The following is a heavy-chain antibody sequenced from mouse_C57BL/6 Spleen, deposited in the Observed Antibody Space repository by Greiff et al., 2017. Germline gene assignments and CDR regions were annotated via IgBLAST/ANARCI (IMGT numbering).Heavy chain of an antibody. V-gene: IGHV1-61*01. D-gene: IGHD1-1*01. CDR3: ARYPPYGSSRYFDV. J-gene: IGHJ1*03. CDR2: IYPSDSAT. Sequence: QVQLQQPGAELVRPGSSVKLSCKASGYTFTSYWMDWVKQRPGQGLEWIGNIYPSDSATHYNQKFKDKATLTVDKSSSTAYMQLSSLTSEDSAVYYCARYPPYGSSRYFDVWGTGTTVTVSS. CDR1: GYTFTSYW.